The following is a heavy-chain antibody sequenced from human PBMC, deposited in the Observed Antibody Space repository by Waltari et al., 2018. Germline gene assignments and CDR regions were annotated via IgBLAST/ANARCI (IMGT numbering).Heavy chain of an antibody. CDR3: ARDSSWYPGYYFDY. J-gene: IGHJ4*02. CDR2: IYYSGST. D-gene: IGHD6-13*01. Sequence: QLQLQESGPGLVKPSETLSLPCTVSGGSISSSSYYWGWIRQPPGKGLEWIGSIYYSGSTYYNPSLKSRVTISVDTSKNQFSLKLSSVTAADTAVYYCARDSSWYPGYYFDYWGQGTLVTVSS. CDR1: GGSISSSSYY. V-gene: IGHV4-39*07.